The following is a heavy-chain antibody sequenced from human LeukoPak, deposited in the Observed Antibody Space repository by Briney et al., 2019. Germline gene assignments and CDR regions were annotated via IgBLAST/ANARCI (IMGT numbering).Heavy chain of an antibody. D-gene: IGHD3-10*01. J-gene: IGHJ4*02. CDR2: IKEDGTVK. Sequence: PGGSLRLSCAASGFTFSRYAMHWVRQAPGKGLEWVANIKEDGTVKYYVESVKGRFTISRDNAKNSLYLQMNSLRAEDTAVYYCAASITMFDYWGQGTLVTVSS. CDR1: GFTFSRYA. V-gene: IGHV3-7*02. CDR3: AASITMFDY.